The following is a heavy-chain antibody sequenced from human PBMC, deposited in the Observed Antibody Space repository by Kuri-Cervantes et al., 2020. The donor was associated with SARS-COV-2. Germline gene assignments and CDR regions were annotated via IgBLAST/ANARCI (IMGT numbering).Heavy chain of an antibody. CDR3: ARVYKGGRGYSKGWFDP. CDR1: GVAFSVYY. D-gene: IGHD3-22*01. J-gene: IGHJ5*02. Sequence: SQTLSLTGAVYGVAFSVYYWSWIRQPPGKRLEGIGEINPSISTNYNPSLKSRVNISVDTSKNQFSLKLSSVTAADTAVYYCARVYKGGRGYSKGWFDPWGQGTMVTVSS. CDR2: INPSIST. V-gene: IGHV4-34*01.